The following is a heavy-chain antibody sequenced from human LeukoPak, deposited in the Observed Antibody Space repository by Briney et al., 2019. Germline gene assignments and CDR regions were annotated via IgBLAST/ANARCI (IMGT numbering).Heavy chain of an antibody. CDR2: IYPGDSDT. V-gene: IGHV5-51*01. J-gene: IGHJ4*02. D-gene: IGHD3-22*01. Sequence: GESLKISCKGSGYSFTSYWIGWVRQMPGKGLEWMGIIYPGDSDTRYSPSFQGQVTISADKSISTAYLQWSSLKASDTATYYCARQGDSSGYYPPGYFDYWGQGTLVTVSS. CDR3: ARQGDSSGYYPPGYFDY. CDR1: GYSFTSYW.